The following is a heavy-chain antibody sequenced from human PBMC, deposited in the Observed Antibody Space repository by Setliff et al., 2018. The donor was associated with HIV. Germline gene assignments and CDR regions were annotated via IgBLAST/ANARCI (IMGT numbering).Heavy chain of an antibody. Sequence: GGSLRLSCAASGFTFSSYAMSWVRQTPEKGLEWASIITSGGSTYYADSAKGRFIISRDNSQNTLYLQMNSLRADDTAIYYCAKGFRPVDTALVSGPTYWGQGTLVTVSS. V-gene: IGHV3-23*01. J-gene: IGHJ4*02. CDR3: AKGFRPVDTALVSGPTY. CDR2: ITSGGST. CDR1: GFTFSSYA. D-gene: IGHD5-18*01.